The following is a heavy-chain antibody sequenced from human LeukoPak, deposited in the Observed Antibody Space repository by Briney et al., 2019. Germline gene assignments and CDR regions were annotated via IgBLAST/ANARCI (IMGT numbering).Heavy chain of an antibody. CDR2: ISGSGGST. CDR3: AKEGYSSGWSKYYYYGMDV. Sequence: QPGGSLRLSCAASGFTFSSYAMSWVRQAPGKGLEWVSAISGSGGSTYYADSVKGRFTISRDNSKNTLYLQMNSLRAEDTAVYYCAKEGYSSGWSKYYYYGMDVWGQGTTVTVSS. J-gene: IGHJ6*02. CDR1: GFTFSSYA. V-gene: IGHV3-23*01. D-gene: IGHD6-19*01.